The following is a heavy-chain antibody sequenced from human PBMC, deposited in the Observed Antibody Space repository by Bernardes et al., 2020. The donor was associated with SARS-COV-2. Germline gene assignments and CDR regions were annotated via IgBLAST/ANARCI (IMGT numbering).Heavy chain of an antibody. CDR3: ARERWALGYYYGMDV. J-gene: IGHJ6*02. Sequence: GSLRLSCAASGFTFSSYWMHWVRQAPGKGLVWVSRINSDGSSTSYADSVKGRFTISRDNAKNTLYLQMNSLRAEDTAVYYCARERWALGYYYGMDVWGQGTTVTVSS. CDR1: GFTFSSYW. CDR2: INSDGSST. D-gene: IGHD7-27*01. V-gene: IGHV3-74*01.